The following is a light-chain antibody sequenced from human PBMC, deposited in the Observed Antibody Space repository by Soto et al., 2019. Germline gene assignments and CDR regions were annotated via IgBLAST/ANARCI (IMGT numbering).Light chain of an antibody. Sequence: VLTQSPGTLSLSPGERATLSCRASQSISSTYLAWYQQKPGRAPRLLIYGASSRATGIPDRFSGSGSGTDFTLTISRLEPEDFAVYYCQQYGSSPWTFGQGTKVEIK. V-gene: IGKV3-20*01. CDR3: QQYGSSPWT. J-gene: IGKJ1*01. CDR1: QSISSTY. CDR2: GAS.